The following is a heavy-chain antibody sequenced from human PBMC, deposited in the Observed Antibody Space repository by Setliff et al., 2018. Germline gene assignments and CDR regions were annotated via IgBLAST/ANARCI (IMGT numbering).Heavy chain of an antibody. D-gene: IGHD5-18*01. Sequence: SETLSLTCTVSDDSISTGYYWGWIRQPPGKGLEWIGSIYHSGSTYYNPSLKSRVTISVDASKNQFSLSLSSVTAADTAVYYCARDQGSYGYRAFDFWGQGTLVTVSS. CDR3: ARDQGSYGYRAFDF. V-gene: IGHV4-38-2*02. J-gene: IGHJ4*02. CDR2: IYHSGST. CDR1: DDSISTGYY.